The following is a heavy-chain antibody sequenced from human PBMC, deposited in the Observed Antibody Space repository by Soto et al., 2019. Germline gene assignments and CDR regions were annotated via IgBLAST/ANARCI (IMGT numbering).Heavy chain of an antibody. D-gene: IGHD1-26*01. Sequence: EVQLVESGGGLVKPGGSLRLSCAASGFTFSSYSMNWVRQAPGKGLEWVSSISSSSSYIYYADSVKGRFTISRDNAKNSLYLQMNSLRAEDTAVYYCARDMRGVGFYYYYYGMDVWGQGTTVTVSS. CDR3: ARDMRGVGFYYYYYGMDV. CDR2: ISSSSSYI. CDR1: GFTFSSYS. J-gene: IGHJ6*02. V-gene: IGHV3-21*01.